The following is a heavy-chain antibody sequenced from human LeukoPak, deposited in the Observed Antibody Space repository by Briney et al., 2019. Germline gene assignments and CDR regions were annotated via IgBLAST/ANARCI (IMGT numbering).Heavy chain of an antibody. J-gene: IGHJ6*03. Sequence: SETLSLTCTVSGGSISSYYWSWIRQPPGKGLEWIGYIYYSGSTNYNPSLKSRVTISVDTSKNQFSLKLSSVTAADTAVYYCARTKYYDFWSGYGDYYMDVWGKGTTVTVSS. CDR1: GGSISSYY. CDR2: IYYSGST. D-gene: IGHD3-3*01. CDR3: ARTKYYDFWSGYGDYYMDV. V-gene: IGHV4-59*08.